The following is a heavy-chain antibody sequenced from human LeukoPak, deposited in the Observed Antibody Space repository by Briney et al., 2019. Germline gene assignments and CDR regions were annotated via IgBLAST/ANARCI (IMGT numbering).Heavy chain of an antibody. V-gene: IGHV1-18*01. D-gene: IGHD6-6*01. Sequence: ASVKVSCKASGYTFTSYGISWVRQAPGQGLEWMGWISSYSGNTNYAQKLRGRVTMTTDTSTSTAYMELRSLRSDDTAVYYCARAQGRSSSSSVGEWGQGTLVTVSS. CDR3: ARAQGRSSSSSVGE. J-gene: IGHJ4*02. CDR2: ISSYSGNT. CDR1: GYTFTSYG.